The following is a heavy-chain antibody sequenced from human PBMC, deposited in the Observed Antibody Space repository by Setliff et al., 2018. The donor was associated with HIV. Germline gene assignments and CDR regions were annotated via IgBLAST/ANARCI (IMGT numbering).Heavy chain of an antibody. J-gene: IGHJ4*02. V-gene: IGHV3-48*01. Sequence: GGPLRLSCAVSGFIFNTYSMNWVRQAPGKGLEWVSYIGGSGSAIYYADSVKGRFTISRDNAKNSLYLQLNSLRAEDTAVYYCVRDASPDYDSGGYSAGGHWGRGTLVTVSS. CDR1: GFIFNTYS. D-gene: IGHD3-22*01. CDR3: VRDASPDYDSGGYSAGGH. CDR2: IGGSGSAI.